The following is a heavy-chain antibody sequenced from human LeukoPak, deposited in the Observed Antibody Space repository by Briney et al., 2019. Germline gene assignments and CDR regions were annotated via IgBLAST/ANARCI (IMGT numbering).Heavy chain of an antibody. CDR3: VRRPTLGSDVHGNYVED. CDR2: IYPGDSDT. J-gene: IGHJ4*02. D-gene: IGHD4-17*01. Sequence: GESLKIYCKGSGYKFTSFWIGWVRQMPGRGLECIGFIYPGDSDTRYTPSFPGQVSISADNSITSAYHVWDCLRASATAMYYCVRRPTLGSDVHGNYVEDWGQGTLVTVAS. CDR1: GYKFTSFW. V-gene: IGHV5-51*01.